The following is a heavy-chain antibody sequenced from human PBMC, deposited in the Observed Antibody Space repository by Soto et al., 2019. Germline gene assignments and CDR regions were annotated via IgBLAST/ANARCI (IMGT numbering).Heavy chain of an antibody. D-gene: IGHD3-10*01. CDR1: VFTFSDYY. V-gene: IGHV3-11*01. Sequence: PWWSLRLSCSASVFTFSDYYMSWIRQAPGKGLEWVSYISSSGSTIYYADSVKGRFTISRDNAKNSLYLQMDSLRAEDTAVYYCARDWNVRGVINYGMDVWGQGTTVTVSS. J-gene: IGHJ6*02. CDR2: ISSSGSTI. CDR3: ARDWNVRGVINYGMDV.